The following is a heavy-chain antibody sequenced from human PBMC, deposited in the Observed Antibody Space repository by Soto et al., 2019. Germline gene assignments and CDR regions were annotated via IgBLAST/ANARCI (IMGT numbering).Heavy chain of an antibody. CDR1: GYTFTSYD. Sequence: GASVKVSCKASGYTFTSYDINWVRQATGQGLEWMGWMNPNSGNTGYAQKFQGRVTMTRNTSISTAYMELSSLRSEDTAVYYCARSFKDWSHLYMDVWGKGTTDTVSS. CDR2: MNPNSGNT. J-gene: IGHJ6*03. D-gene: IGHD3-9*01. V-gene: IGHV1-8*01. CDR3: ARSFKDWSHLYMDV.